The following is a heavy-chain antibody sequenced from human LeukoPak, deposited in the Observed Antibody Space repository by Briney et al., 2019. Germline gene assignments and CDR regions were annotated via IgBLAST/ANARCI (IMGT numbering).Heavy chain of an antibody. Sequence: PSETLSLTCTVSGGSISSYYWSWIRQPPGKGLEWIGYIHYSGSTNYNPSLKSRVTISVDTSKNQFSLKLSSVTAADTAVYYCARDRGYCSGGSCSPPGWFDPWGQGTLVTVSS. V-gene: IGHV4-59*12. CDR2: IHYSGST. J-gene: IGHJ5*02. CDR1: GGSISSYY. D-gene: IGHD2-15*01. CDR3: ARDRGYCSGGSCSPPGWFDP.